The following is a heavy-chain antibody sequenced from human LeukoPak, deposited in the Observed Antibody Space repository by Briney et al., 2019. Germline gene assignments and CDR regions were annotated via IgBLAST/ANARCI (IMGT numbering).Heavy chain of an antibody. J-gene: IGHJ6*03. CDR2: TSYDGSKK. D-gene: IGHD6-19*01. V-gene: IGHV3-30*04. CDR3: ARVDSSDWNAYFYYLDV. CDR1: GFTFSNYA. Sequence: PGGSLRLSCAASGFTFSNYAFHWVRQAPGKGLEWLALTSYDGSKKYYADSVKGRFTLSRDNSKNTLSLQMNSLRAEDTAVYYCARVDSSDWNAYFYYLDVWGKGTTVTVSS.